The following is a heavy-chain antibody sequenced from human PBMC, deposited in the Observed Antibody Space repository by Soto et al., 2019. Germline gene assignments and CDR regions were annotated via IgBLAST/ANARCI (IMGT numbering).Heavy chain of an antibody. CDR3: ARNDYGDQKPPFPDY. V-gene: IGHV4-30-4*01. CDR1: GGSISSGDYY. Sequence: QVQLQESGPGLVKPSQILSLTCTVSGGSISSGDYYWSWIRQPPGKDLEWIGYIYYSGSTYYNPSLKSRVTISVDTSKHQFSLKLSSVTAADTAVYYCARNDYGDQKPPFPDYWGQGTLVTVSS. J-gene: IGHJ4*02. D-gene: IGHD4-17*01. CDR2: IYYSGST.